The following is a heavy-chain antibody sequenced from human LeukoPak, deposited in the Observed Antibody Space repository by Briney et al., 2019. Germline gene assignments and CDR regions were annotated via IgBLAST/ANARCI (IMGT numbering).Heavy chain of an antibody. J-gene: IGHJ6*03. CDR1: GFTVSSNY. D-gene: IGHD3-3*01. V-gene: IGHV3-53*01. Sequence: PGGSLRLSCAASGFTVSSNYVSWVRQAPGKGLEWVSVIYSGGSTYYADSVKGRFTISRDNSKNTLYLQMNSLRAEDTAVYYCARRSTYYDFWSGSILGYYYMDVWGKGTTVTVSS. CDR3: ARRSTYYDFWSGSILGYYYMDV. CDR2: IYSGGST.